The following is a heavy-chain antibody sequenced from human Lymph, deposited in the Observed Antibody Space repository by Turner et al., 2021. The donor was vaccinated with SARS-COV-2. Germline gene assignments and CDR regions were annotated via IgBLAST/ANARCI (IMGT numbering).Heavy chain of an antibody. CDR1: GYTFTSYG. CDR3: ARFTASIEVTGRYFDY. J-gene: IGHJ4*02. CDR2: ISGYNGNT. V-gene: IGHV1-18*01. Sequence: QVQLVQSGAEVKQPGASVKVSCKASGYTFTSYGISWVRQAPGQGLEWMGWISGYNGNTNYAQKLQGRVTMTTDTSTSTAYMELRSLRSDDTAVYYCARFTASIEVTGRYFDYWGQGTLVTVSS. D-gene: IGHD6-19*01.